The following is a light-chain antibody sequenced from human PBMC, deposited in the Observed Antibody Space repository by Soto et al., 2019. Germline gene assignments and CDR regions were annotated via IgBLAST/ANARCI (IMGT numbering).Light chain of an antibody. CDR1: SSDVGGYNY. CDR2: EVS. J-gene: IGLJ2*01. Sequence: QSALTQPASVSGSPGQSITISCTGTSSDVGGYNYVSGYQQHPGRAPKLMIYEVSNRPSGVSNRFSGSKSANTASLTISGLQAEDEADYCCSSYTSSSTLVFGGGTKVTVL. V-gene: IGLV2-14*01. CDR3: SSYTSSSTLV.